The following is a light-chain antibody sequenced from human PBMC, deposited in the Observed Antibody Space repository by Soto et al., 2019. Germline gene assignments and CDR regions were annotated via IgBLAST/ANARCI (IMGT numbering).Light chain of an antibody. CDR3: QQYYTTPRT. CDR1: QSLLYTSNNKNY. J-gene: IGKJ1*01. V-gene: IGKV4-1*01. Sequence: DFAVTQSPKSLAVTLGGRATINCKSSQSLLYTSNNKNYLAWYQQKPGQPPKLIIYWASTRESGVPDRFKGSGSGTDFTLTISNLQAEDAAVYYCQQYYTTPRTFGQGIKVEI. CDR2: WAS.